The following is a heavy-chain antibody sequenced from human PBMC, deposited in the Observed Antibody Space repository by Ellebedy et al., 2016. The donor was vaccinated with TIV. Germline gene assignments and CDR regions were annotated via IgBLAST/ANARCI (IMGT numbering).Heavy chain of an antibody. CDR2: IYYSGST. D-gene: IGHD3-10*01. V-gene: IGHV4-59*01. CDR1: GGSISSYY. CDR3: AREALWSWNWFDP. Sequence: MPSETLSLTCTVSGGSISSYYWSWIRQPPGKGLEWIGYIYYSGSTNYNPSLKSRVTISVDTSKNQFSLKLSSVTAADTAVYYCAREALWSWNWFDPWGQGTLVTVSS. J-gene: IGHJ5*02.